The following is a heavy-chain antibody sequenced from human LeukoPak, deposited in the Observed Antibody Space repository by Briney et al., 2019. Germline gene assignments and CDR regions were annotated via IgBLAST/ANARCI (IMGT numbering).Heavy chain of an antibody. Sequence: GGSLRLSCAASGFTFSSYSMNWVRQALGKGLEWVSSISSSSSYIYYADSVKGRFTISRDNAKNSLYLQMNSLRAEDTAVYYCARDPITMIVLGLVYFDYWGQGTLVTVSS. J-gene: IGHJ4*02. CDR2: ISSSSSYI. D-gene: IGHD3-22*01. CDR1: GFTFSSYS. CDR3: ARDPITMIVLGLVYFDY. V-gene: IGHV3-21*01.